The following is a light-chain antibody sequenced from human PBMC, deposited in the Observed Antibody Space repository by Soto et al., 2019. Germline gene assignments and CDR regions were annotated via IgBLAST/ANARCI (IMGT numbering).Light chain of an antibody. CDR1: QSVSSY. CDR2: DAS. J-gene: IGKJ5*01. CDR3: QYHGSSPIT. Sequence: EIVLTQSPATLSLSPGESATLSCRASQSVSSYLAWYQQKPGQAPRLLIYDASNRATGIPARFSGSGSGTDFTLTISRLEPEDFALFYCQYHGSSPITFGQGTRLENK. V-gene: IGKV3-11*01.